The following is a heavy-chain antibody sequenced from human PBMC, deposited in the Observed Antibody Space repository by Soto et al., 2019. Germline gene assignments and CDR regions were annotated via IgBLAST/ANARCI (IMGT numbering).Heavy chain of an antibody. D-gene: IGHD3-10*01. Sequence: GGSLRLSCAASGFTFSSYAMSWVRQAPGKGLEWVSAISGSGGSTYYADSVKGRFTISRDNSKNTLYLQMNSLKSDDTAVYYCVRAHALGFSNWFDPWGRGTLVTVSS. CDR3: VRAHALGFSNWFDP. J-gene: IGHJ5*02. CDR1: GFTFSSYA. V-gene: IGHV3-23*01. CDR2: ISGSGGST.